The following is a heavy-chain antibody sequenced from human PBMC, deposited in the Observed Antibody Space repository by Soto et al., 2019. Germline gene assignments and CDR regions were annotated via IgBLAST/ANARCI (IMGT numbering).Heavy chain of an antibody. CDR2: IYYSGST. V-gene: IGHV4-39*01. CDR1: GGSISSTGYY. J-gene: IGHJ4*02. Sequence: SETLSLTCTVSGGSISSTGYYWGWIRQPPGKGLEWIGAIYYSGSTYYNPSLQSRVSISVDTSRNQFSLKLSSVTAADTAVYYCAWSRDSYTFDYWGQGTLVTVSS. CDR3: AWSRDSYTFDY. D-gene: IGHD5-18*01.